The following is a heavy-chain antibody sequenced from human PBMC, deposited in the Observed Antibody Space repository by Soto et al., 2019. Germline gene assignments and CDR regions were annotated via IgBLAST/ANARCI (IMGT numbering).Heavy chain of an antibody. Sequence: SVKVSCKASGYTFTGYYMHWVRQAPGQGLEWMGWINPNSGGTNYAQKFQGWVTMTRDTSISTAYMELSRLRSDDTAVYYCARDYAARYNWNDGQYYFDYWGQGTLVPVSS. J-gene: IGHJ4*02. CDR3: ARDYAARYNWNDGQYYFDY. D-gene: IGHD1-1*01. V-gene: IGHV1-2*04. CDR1: GYTFTGYY. CDR2: INPNSGGT.